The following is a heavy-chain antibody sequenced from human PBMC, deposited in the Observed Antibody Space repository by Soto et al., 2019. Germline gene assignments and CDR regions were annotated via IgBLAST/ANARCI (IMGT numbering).Heavy chain of an antibody. V-gene: IGHV4-61*01. Sequence: QVQLQESGPGLVKPSETLSLTCTVSGGSVSSGNYYWSWNRQTPGKGLEWIGHVDYSGSTDYNPSLKSRVSISIATSTNQFFLRRRSVTAADTAVYYCARDRDSSGYYSGLDYWGQGILVSVSS. D-gene: IGHD3-22*01. CDR2: VDYSGST. CDR3: ARDRDSSGYYSGLDY. J-gene: IGHJ4*02. CDR1: GGSVSSGNYY.